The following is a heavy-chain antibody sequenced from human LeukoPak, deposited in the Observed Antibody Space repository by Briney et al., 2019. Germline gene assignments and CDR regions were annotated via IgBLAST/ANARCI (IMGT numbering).Heavy chain of an antibody. CDR2: INPNSGGT. CDR3: ARDRGTSIAARLFNYYYYYMDV. V-gene: IGHV1-2*02. D-gene: IGHD6-6*01. J-gene: IGHJ6*03. CDR1: GYTFTGYY. Sequence: SVKVSCKASGYTFTGYYMHWVRQAPGQGLEWMGWINPNSGGTNYAQKFQGRVTMTRDTSISTAYMELSRLRSDDTAVYYCARDRGTSIAARLFNYYYYYMDVWGKGTTVTVSS.